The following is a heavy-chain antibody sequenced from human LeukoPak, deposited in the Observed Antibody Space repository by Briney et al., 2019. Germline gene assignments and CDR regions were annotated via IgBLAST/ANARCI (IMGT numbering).Heavy chain of an antibody. CDR2: INYSTSN. D-gene: IGHD3-10*01. CDR1: GGSTSSISYY. Sequence: PSETLSLTFTVAGGSTSSISYYWGWIRQPPGKGLEWIGSINYSTSNFYNPSLKSRVIISVDTPKNQFSLKLSSVTAADTAVYYCARLYGSGSYYNEDYWGQGTLVTVSS. J-gene: IGHJ4*02. CDR3: ARLYGSGSYYNEDY. V-gene: IGHV4-39*07.